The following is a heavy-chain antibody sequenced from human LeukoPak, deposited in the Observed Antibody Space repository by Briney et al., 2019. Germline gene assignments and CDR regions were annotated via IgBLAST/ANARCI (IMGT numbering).Heavy chain of an antibody. CDR3: ARAYYGERPFDL. J-gene: IGHJ2*01. CDR1: GFTFSSYW. D-gene: IGHD4-17*01. V-gene: IGHV3-74*01. Sequence: PGGSLRLSCAASGFTFSSYWMHWVRQAPGKGLVWVSRINSDGSSTSYADSVKGRLTISRDNAKNTLYLQMNSLRAEDTAVYYCARAYYGERPFDLWGRGTLVTVSS. CDR2: INSDGSST.